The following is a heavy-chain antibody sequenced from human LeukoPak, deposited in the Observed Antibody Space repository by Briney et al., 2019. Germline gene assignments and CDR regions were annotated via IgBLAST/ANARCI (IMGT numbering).Heavy chain of an antibody. CDR2: IIPILGIA. CDR3: ARPRPCSGGSCYDNWFDP. D-gene: IGHD2-15*01. V-gene: IGHV1-69*04. J-gene: IGHJ5*02. Sequence: PGASVKVSCKASGVTFSSYAISWVRQAPGQGLEWMGRIIPILGIANYAQKFQGRVTITADKSTSTAYMELSSLRSEDTAVYYCARPRPCSGGSCYDNWFDPWGQGTLVTVSS. CDR1: GVTFSSYA.